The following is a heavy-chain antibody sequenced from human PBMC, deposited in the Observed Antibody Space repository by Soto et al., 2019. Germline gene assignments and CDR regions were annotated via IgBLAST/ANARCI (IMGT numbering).Heavy chain of an antibody. Sequence: GASVKVSCKASGGTFSSYAISWVRQAPGQGLEWMGGIIPIFGTANYAQKFQGRVTITADKSTSTAYMELSSLRSEDTAVYYCASPDTVTTESAGTFDYWGQGTLVTV. CDR3: ASPDTVTTESAGTFDY. CDR1: GGTFSSYA. V-gene: IGHV1-69*06. J-gene: IGHJ4*02. D-gene: IGHD4-17*01. CDR2: IIPIFGTA.